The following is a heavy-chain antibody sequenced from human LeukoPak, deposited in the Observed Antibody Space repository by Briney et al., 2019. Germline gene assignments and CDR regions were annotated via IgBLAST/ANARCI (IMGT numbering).Heavy chain of an antibody. CDR3: AKFYFDSSGYYDVFDI. CDR1: GGFVSSYY. CDR2: FHDGGST. Sequence: SETLSLTCSVSGGFVSSYYWSWIRQPPGKGLEWIGFFHDGGSTNYNPSFKSRVTISVDTSKNQVYLKLSSVTAADTAVYFCAKFYFDSSGYYDVFDIWGQGTMVTVSS. V-gene: IGHV4-59*02. J-gene: IGHJ3*02. D-gene: IGHD3-22*01.